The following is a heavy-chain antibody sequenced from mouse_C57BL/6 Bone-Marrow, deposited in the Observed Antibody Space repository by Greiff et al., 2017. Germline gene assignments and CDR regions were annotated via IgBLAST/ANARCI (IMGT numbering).Heavy chain of an antibody. V-gene: IGHV14-4*01. CDR2: IDPENGDT. Sequence: VQLQQSGAELVRPGASVKLSCTASGFNIKDDYMHWVKQRPEQGLEWIGWIDPENGDTEYASKFQGKATITADTSSNTAYLQLSSLTSEDTAVYYGARPYYSNYWYFDVWGTGTTVTVSS. CDR3: ARPYYSNYWYFDV. CDR1: GFNIKDDY. D-gene: IGHD2-5*01. J-gene: IGHJ1*03.